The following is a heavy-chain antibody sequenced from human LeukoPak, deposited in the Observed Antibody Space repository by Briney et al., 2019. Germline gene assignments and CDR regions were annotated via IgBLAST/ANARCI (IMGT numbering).Heavy chain of an antibody. CDR3: AGSKFYNWFDP. CDR2: IDYSGST. D-gene: IGHD3-9*01. CDR1: GGSISSYY. Sequence: SETVSLTCTVSGGSISSYYWNWIRQPPGKGLEWIGYIDYSGSTNYNPPLKSRVTISVDTSKNQFSLKLSSVTAADTAVYYCAGSKFYNWFDPWGQATLATVSS. J-gene: IGHJ5*02. V-gene: IGHV4-59*08.